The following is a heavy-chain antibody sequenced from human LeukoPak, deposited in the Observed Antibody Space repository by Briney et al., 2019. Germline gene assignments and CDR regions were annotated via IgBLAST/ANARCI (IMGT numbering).Heavy chain of an antibody. Sequence: GRSLRLSCATSGFTFSSYAMHWVRQAPGKGLEWVALISYDGINQYYADSVKGRFIISRDNSKNTLYLQLNSLRLEDTAVYYCTLTTFGVVYYSDYWGQGTLVTVSS. CDR2: ISYDGINQ. CDR3: TLTTFGVVYYSDY. CDR1: GFTFSSYA. J-gene: IGHJ4*02. V-gene: IGHV3-30*04. D-gene: IGHD1/OR15-1a*01.